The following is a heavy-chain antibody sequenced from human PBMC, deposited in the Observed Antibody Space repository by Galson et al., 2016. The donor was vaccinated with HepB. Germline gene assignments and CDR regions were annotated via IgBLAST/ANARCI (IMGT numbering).Heavy chain of an antibody. CDR3: ATSAGRGVYDY. J-gene: IGHJ4*02. Sequence: SVKVSCKASGYTFTTYAMNWVRQAPGQGLECMGWINTNTGNPTYAQGFTGRFVFSLDPSVSTAYLQISGRKAEDTAVYYCATSAGRGVYDYWGQGTLVTVAS. CDR2: INTNTGNP. V-gene: IGHV7-4-1*02. D-gene: IGHD2-8*01. CDR1: GYTFTTYA.